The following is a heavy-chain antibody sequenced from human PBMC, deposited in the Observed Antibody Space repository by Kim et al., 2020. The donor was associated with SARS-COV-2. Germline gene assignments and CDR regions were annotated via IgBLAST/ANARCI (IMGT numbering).Heavy chain of an antibody. CDR3: ARDGAAAIISPSGVFDY. CDR2: IKQDGSEK. CDR1: GFTFSSYW. Sequence: GGSLRLSCAASGFTFSSYWMSWVRQAPGKGLEWVANIKQDGSEKYYVDSVKGRFTISRDNAKNSLYLQMNSLRAEDTAVYYCARDGAAAIISPSGVFDYWGQGTLVTVSS. J-gene: IGHJ4*02. D-gene: IGHD6-13*01. V-gene: IGHV3-7*01.